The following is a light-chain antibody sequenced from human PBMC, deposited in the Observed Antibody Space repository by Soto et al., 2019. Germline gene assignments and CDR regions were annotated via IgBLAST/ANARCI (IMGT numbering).Light chain of an antibody. Sequence: QSVLTQPPSASGTPGQRVTISCSGSSSNIGSDTVNWYQQLPGTAPKLLIYINNQRPSGVPDQFSGSKSGTSASLAISGLQSEDEADYYCAVWDGSLNGWVFGGGTKLTVL. CDR2: INN. CDR3: AVWDGSLNGWV. CDR1: SSNIGSDT. V-gene: IGLV1-44*01. J-gene: IGLJ3*02.